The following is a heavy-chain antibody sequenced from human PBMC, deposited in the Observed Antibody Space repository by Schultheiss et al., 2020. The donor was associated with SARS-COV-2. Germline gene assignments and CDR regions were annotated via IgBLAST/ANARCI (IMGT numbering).Heavy chain of an antibody. CDR1: GLKWRRED. CDR3: ARDCKDTAMVHAFDI. V-gene: IGHV3-33*08. J-gene: IGHJ3*02. CDR2: IWYDGSNK. D-gene: IGHD5-18*01. Sequence: GGSLRLSCAASGLKWRREDRSWVRQAPGKGLEWVAVIWYDGSNKYYADSVKGRFTISRDNSKNTLYLQMNSLRAEDTAVYYCARDCKDTAMVHAFDIWGQGTTVTVSS.